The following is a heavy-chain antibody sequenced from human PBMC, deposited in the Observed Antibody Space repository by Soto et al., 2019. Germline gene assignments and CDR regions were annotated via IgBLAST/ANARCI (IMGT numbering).Heavy chain of an antibody. J-gene: IGHJ4*02. D-gene: IGHD1-1*01. CDR3: ARGGYGDY. CDR1: GYDFTTYG. V-gene: IGHV1-18*01. Sequence: QVHLVQSGAEVKKSGASVKVSCKGSGYDFTTYGITWVRQAPGQGLEWMAWISAHNGNTDYAQKLQGRVTVTRDTSTSTAYMELRSLRSDDTAVYYCARGGYGDYCGQGVLVTVSS. CDR2: ISAHNGNT.